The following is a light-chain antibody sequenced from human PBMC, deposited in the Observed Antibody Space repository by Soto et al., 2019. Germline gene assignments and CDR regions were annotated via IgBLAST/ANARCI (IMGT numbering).Light chain of an antibody. J-gene: IGLJ1*01. CDR1: SSDVGGYNY. CDR3: SSYTTSSTPYV. CDR2: DVS. Sequence: QSALTQPASVSGSPGQSNTISCTGTSSDVGGYNYVSWYQQYPGKVPKLMIYDVSNRPSGVSNRFSGSKSGNTASLTISGLQAEDEADYYCSSYTTSSTPYVFGTGTKLTVL. V-gene: IGLV2-14*01.